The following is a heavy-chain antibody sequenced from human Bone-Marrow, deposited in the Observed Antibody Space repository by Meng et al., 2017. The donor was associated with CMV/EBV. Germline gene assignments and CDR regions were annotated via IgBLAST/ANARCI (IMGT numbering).Heavy chain of an antibody. Sequence: GGSLRLSCAASGFTFSSYSMNWVRQAPGKGLEWVSSISSSSSYIYYADSVKGRFTISRDNAKNSLYLQMNSLRAEDTAVYYCAREDHSSSWWPVYNWNDGHPGFDYCGQGTLVTVSS. V-gene: IGHV3-21*01. J-gene: IGHJ4*02. D-gene: IGHD1-20*01. CDR1: GFTFSSYS. CDR2: ISSSSSYI. CDR3: AREDHSSSWWPVYNWNDGHPGFDY.